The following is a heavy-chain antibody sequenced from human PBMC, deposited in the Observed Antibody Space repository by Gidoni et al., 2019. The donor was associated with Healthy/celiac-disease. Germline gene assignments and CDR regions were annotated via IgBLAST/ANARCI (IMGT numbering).Heavy chain of an antibody. Sequence: EVQLVESGGGLVQPGGSLRLPWADSGFPFCHARMRGVRQAPGKGLEWVGRIKIKTYGGTTEYAAPVKGRFTSSRDDSKNTLYLKKNSLKTEDTAVYYCTGYYYDSSGYYNSAGTDDYWGQGTLVTVSS. CDR1: GFPFCHAR. CDR3: TGYYYDSSGYYNSAGTDDY. J-gene: IGHJ4*02. D-gene: IGHD3-22*01. V-gene: IGHV3-15*01. CDR2: IKIKTYGGTT.